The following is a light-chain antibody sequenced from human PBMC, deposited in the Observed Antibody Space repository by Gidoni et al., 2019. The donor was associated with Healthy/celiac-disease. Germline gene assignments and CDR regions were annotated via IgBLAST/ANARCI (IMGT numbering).Light chain of an antibody. V-gene: IGKV1-39*01. Sequence: DSQRTQSPYSLSASVGDRVTITCRESQSISSYLNWYQQKPGKAPKLLIYSASSLQSGVPSGFSGSGSGTDFTLTISSLQPEDFAAYYCQQSYSTPQTFGQGTKVEIK. CDR2: SAS. CDR3: QQSYSTPQT. J-gene: IGKJ1*01. CDR1: QSISSY.